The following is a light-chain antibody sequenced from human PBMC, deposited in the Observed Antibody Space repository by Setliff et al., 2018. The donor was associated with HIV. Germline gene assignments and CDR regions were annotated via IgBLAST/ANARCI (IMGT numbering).Light chain of an antibody. CDR1: TSDIGHYNR. J-gene: IGLJ1*01. Sequence: QSALAQPPYVSGAPGQPVTISCTGSTSDIGHYNRVSWYQQPPGAAPKLIMYEVSHRPSGVPDRFSGSKSDSTASLTISGLQPEDEADYYCSSYTTSITFVFGTGTKV. V-gene: IGLV2-18*02. CDR3: SSYTTSITFV. CDR2: EVS.